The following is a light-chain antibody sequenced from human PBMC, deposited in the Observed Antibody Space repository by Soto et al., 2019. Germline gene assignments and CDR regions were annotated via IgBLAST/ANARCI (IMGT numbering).Light chain of an antibody. CDR1: QTISDNN. J-gene: IGKJ3*01. Sequence: DIVLTQSPGTLSLSPGERATLSCRASQTISDNNLAWYQQKPGQSPRLLISGASVRAPGVPDRFSGSGSETDFTLTISRLEPEDFGFYYCQQYGSSPEISFGPGTKVDIK. V-gene: IGKV3-20*01. CDR3: QQYGSSPEIS. CDR2: GAS.